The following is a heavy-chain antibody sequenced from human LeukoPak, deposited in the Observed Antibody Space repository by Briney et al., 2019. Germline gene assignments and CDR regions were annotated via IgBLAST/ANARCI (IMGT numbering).Heavy chain of an antibody. CDR3: ARVGIKSDY. CDR1: GFTFSSNW. Sequence: GGSLRLSCAASGFTFSSNWMSWVRQAPGKGLEWLANIKHDGSEKYYVESVKGRFTISRDNAENSLYLQMNSLRAEDTAVYYCARVGIKSDYWGQGTLVTVSS. V-gene: IGHV3-7*01. CDR2: IKHDGSEK. J-gene: IGHJ4*02. D-gene: IGHD7-27*01.